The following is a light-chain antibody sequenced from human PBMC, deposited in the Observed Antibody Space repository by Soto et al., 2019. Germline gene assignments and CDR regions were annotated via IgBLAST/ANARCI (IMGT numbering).Light chain of an antibody. V-gene: IGLV2-14*03. CDR1: SSDVGGYNY. CDR2: DVI. CDR3: SSYTSSSTYVV. J-gene: IGLJ2*01. Sequence: QSALTQPASVSGSPGQSITISCTGTSSDVGGYNYVSWYQQHQGKAPKLMIYDVINRPSGVSNRFSGSKSGNSASLTISGLQAEDEADYYCSSYTSSSTYVVFGGGTQLAAL.